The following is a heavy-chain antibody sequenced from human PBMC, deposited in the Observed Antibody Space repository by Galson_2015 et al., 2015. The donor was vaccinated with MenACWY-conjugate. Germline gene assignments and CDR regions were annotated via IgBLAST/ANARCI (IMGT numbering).Heavy chain of an antibody. CDR1: GFTFSHYA. D-gene: IGHD1-26*01. CDR3: AKRTISVGNYGMDV. V-gene: IGHV3-23*01. CDR2: ISDSGGDT. Sequence: SLRLSCAASGFTFSHYAMTWVRQAPGKGLELVSGISDSGGDTYYADSVKGRFTVSRDNSKNTLYLQMNSLRAEDTAVYYCAKRTISVGNYGMDVWGQGTTVTVSS. J-gene: IGHJ6*02.